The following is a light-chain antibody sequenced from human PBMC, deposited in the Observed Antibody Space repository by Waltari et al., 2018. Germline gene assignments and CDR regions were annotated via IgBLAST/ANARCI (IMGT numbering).Light chain of an antibody. V-gene: IGKV4-1*01. J-gene: IGKJ1*01. CDR1: QSVLYNSNDKNY. CDR3: RQYYRSRT. Sequence: DIVMTQSPDSLAVSLGERATINCKSSQSVLYNSNDKNYLAWYQQKPGQPPKLLIYWASTRESVVPDRFGGSGSGTDFTLTISILQAEDVAVYYCRQYYRSRTFGQGTKVEIK. CDR2: WAS.